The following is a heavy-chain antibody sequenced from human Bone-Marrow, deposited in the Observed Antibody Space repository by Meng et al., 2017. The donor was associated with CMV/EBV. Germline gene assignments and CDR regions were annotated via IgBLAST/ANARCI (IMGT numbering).Heavy chain of an antibody. Sequence: SLKISCAASGFTFDDYAMHWVRQAPGKGLEWVSGISWNSGSIGYADSVKGRFTISRDNSKNTLYLQMNSLRAEDTAVYYCARDLTGAGDAFDIWGQGTMVTVSS. J-gene: IGHJ3*02. CDR2: ISWNSGSI. D-gene: IGHD7-27*01. CDR3: ARDLTGAGDAFDI. V-gene: IGHV3-9*01. CDR1: GFTFDDYA.